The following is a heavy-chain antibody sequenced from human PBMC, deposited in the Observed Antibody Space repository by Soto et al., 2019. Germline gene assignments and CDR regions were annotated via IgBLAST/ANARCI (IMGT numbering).Heavy chain of an antibody. Sequence: QVQLQESGPGLVKPSQTLSLTCTVSGGSISSGGYYWSWIRQHPGKGLEWIGYIYYSGSTYYTPSLNSRVTISVDTSKNQFPLKLSSVAAADTAVYYCATGVTIFGVVTSYNWFDPWGQGTLVTVSS. CDR3: ATGVTIFGVVTSYNWFDP. J-gene: IGHJ5*02. D-gene: IGHD3-3*01. CDR2: IYYSGST. CDR1: GGSISSGGYY. V-gene: IGHV4-31*03.